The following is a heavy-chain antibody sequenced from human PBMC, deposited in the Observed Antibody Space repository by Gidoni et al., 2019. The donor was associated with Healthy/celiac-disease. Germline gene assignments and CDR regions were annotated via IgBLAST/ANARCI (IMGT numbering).Heavy chain of an antibody. D-gene: IGHD6-19*01. Sequence: QAQLLQSGAEVKKPGSSVKVSCKASGGTFSRYAISRVRQAPGQGLEWMGGIIPIFGTANYAQKVQGRVTITADESTSTAYMELSSLRSEDTAVYYCATMESSGWTRQTVDYWGQGTLVTVSS. CDR2: IIPIFGTA. V-gene: IGHV1-69*01. J-gene: IGHJ4*02. CDR3: ATMESSGWTRQTVDY. CDR1: GGTFSRYA.